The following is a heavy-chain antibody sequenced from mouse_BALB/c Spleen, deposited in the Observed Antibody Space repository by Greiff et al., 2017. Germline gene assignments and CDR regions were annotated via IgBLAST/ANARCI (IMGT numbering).Heavy chain of an antibody. CDR3: ARDKGYGSAWFAY. CDR1: GFSLTSYG. V-gene: IGHV2-9*02. D-gene: IGHD2-2*01. CDR2: IWAGGST. J-gene: IGHJ3*01. Sequence: QVQLKQSGPGLVAPSQSLSITCTVSGFSLTSYGVHWVRQPPGKGLEWLGVIWAGGSTNYNSALMSRLSISKDNSKSQVFLKMNSLQTDDPAMYYCARDKGYGSAWFAYWGQGTLVTVSA.